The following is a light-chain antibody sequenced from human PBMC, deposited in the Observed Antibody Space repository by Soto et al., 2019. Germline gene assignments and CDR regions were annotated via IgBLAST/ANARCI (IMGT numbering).Light chain of an antibody. CDR1: QSISSW. V-gene: IGKV1-5*03. CDR3: QQYDSYSRET. CDR2: TAS. Sequence: DIQMTQSPSTLSASVGDRVTITCRASQSISSWLAWYQQKPGKPPKLLIYTASSLKSGVPSRFSGSGSGTEFTLTNISLQPDDFSTYYCQQYDSYSRETFGQGTKVEI. J-gene: IGKJ1*01.